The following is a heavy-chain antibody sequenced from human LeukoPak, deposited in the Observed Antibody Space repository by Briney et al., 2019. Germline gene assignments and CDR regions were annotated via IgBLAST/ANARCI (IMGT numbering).Heavy chain of an antibody. CDR1: GGTFSSYA. CDR2: IIPIFGTA. D-gene: IGHD4-17*01. V-gene: IGHV1-69*01. Sequence: GASVKVSCKASGGTFSSYAISWVRQAPGQGLEWMGGIIPIFGTANYAQKFQGRVTITADESTSTAYMELSSLRSEDTAVYYCAREQDYGDYRDAFDIWGQGTMVTVSS. CDR3: AREQDYGDYRDAFDI. J-gene: IGHJ3*02.